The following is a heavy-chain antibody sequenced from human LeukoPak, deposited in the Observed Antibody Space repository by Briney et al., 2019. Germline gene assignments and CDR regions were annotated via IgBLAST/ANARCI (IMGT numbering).Heavy chain of an antibody. CDR2: ISWNSGSI. D-gene: IGHD6-19*01. J-gene: IGHJ4*02. V-gene: IGHV3-9*01. CDR3: AKAPYSSGWYYFDY. CDR1: GFTFSNAW. Sequence: GGSLRLSCAASGFTFSNAWMNWVRQSPGKGLEWVSGISWNSGSIGYADSVKGRFTISRDNAKNSLYLQMNSLRAEDTALYYCAKAPYSSGWYYFDYWGQGTLVTVSS.